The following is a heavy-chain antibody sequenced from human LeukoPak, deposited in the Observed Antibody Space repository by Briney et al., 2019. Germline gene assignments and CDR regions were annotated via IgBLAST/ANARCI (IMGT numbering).Heavy chain of an antibody. V-gene: IGHV3-23*01. Sequence: GGSLRLSCVASGFTFSTYAMNWVRQAPGKGLEWVSLISVSGGSTYYADSVKGRFTVSRDNSKNTLYLQMNSLRAEDTAVYYCVRDDDRPDNGLDYWGQGTLVAVSS. CDR1: GFTFSTYA. D-gene: IGHD3-22*01. CDR2: ISVSGGST. J-gene: IGHJ4*02. CDR3: VRDDDRPDNGLDY.